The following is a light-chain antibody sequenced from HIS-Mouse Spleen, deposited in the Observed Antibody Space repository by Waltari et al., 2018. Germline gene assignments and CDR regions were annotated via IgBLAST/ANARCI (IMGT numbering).Light chain of an antibody. CDR1: QSVSSY. CDR3: QQRSNWQLT. J-gene: IGKJ4*01. CDR2: DAS. V-gene: IGKV3-11*01. Sequence: LTQSPATLSLSPGERATLSCRASQSVSSYLAWYQQKPGQAPRLLIYDASNRATGIPARFSGSGSGTDFTLTISSLEPEDFAVYYCQQRSNWQLTFGGGTKVEIK.